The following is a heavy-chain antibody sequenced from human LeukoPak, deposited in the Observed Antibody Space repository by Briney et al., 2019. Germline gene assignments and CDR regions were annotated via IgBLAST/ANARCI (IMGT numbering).Heavy chain of an antibody. J-gene: IGHJ4*02. CDR1: GLTFSNYA. D-gene: IGHD3-10*01. Sequence: GGSLRLSCAASGLTFSNYAMSWVRQAPGKGLEWVSAISGTDGSTYYADSVKGRFTISRDNSKNTLYLQMNSLRAEDTAVYYCAKDSMVRGSDYWGQGTLVTVSS. CDR3: AKDSMVRGSDY. CDR2: ISGTDGST. V-gene: IGHV3-23*01.